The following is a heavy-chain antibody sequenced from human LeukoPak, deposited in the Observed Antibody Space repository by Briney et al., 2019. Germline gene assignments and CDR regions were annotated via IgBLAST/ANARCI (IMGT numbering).Heavy chain of an antibody. CDR2: ISYDGSNK. CDR1: GFTFSSYA. CDR3: ASTHCSSTSCFFDY. J-gene: IGHJ4*02. D-gene: IGHD2-2*01. V-gene: IGHV3-30*04. Sequence: GGSLRLSCAASGFTFSSYAMHWVRQAPGKGLEWVAVISYDGSNKYYADSVKGRFTISRDNSKNTLYLQMNSLRAEDTAVYYCASTHCSSTSCFFDYWGQGTLVSASS.